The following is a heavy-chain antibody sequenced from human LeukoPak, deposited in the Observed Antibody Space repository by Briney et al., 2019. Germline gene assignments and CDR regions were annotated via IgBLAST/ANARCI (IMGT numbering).Heavy chain of an antibody. CDR3: VRELEGGLGDY. Sequence: PGGSLRLSCAASDFSFSNYGMHWVRQAPGKGLEWVAVILYDGNNKHYAESVKGRFTISRDNSKNTLYLQMNSLRAEDTAVYYCVRELEGGLGDYWGQGTLVTVSS. J-gene: IGHJ4*02. V-gene: IGHV3-30*03. CDR1: DFSFSNYG. D-gene: IGHD2-15*01. CDR2: ILYDGNNK.